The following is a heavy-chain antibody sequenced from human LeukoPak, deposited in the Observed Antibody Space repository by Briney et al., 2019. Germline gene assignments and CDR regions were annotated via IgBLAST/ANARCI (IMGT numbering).Heavy chain of an antibody. CDR2: IKQDGSEK. J-gene: IGHJ4*02. V-gene: IGHV3-7*01. Sequence: PGGSLRLSCAASGFTFSSYWMRWVRQAPGKGLKWVANIKQDGSEKYYVDSVKGRFTISRDNAKNSLYLQMSSLRAEDTAVYYCARDTYDSSGYYAHLDYWGQGTLVTVSS. CDR3: ARDTYDSSGYYAHLDY. CDR1: GFTFSSYW. D-gene: IGHD3-22*01.